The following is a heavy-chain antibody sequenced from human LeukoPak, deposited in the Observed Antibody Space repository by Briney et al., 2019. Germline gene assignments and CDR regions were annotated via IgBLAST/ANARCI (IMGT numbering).Heavy chain of an antibody. V-gene: IGHV3-21*01. CDR2: IRSSGGAV. CDR1: GFTFSSYS. Sequence: TGGSLRLSCAASGFTFSSYSMNWVRQAPGKGLEWVSSIRSSGGAVYYPDPVKGRFVISRDNAKNSMYLQMNSLRVEDRAVYYCARDRENCSGGSCYANRFDPWGQGTLVTVSS. J-gene: IGHJ5*02. D-gene: IGHD2-15*01. CDR3: ARDRENCSGGSCYANRFDP.